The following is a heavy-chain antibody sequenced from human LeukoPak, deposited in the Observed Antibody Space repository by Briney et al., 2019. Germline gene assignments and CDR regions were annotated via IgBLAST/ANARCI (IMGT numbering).Heavy chain of an antibody. J-gene: IGHJ4*02. Sequence: GGSLRLSCAASGFTFSSHGMHWVGQAPGKGREGWSIIWYDGSDEYYADSVKGRFTISRDNSKNTLYLQMNSLRAEDTAVYYCARDGGYHSSGPFDYWGQGTLVIVSS. CDR3: ARDGGYHSSGPFDY. D-gene: IGHD3-22*01. CDR2: IWYDGSDE. CDR1: GFTFSSHG. V-gene: IGHV3-33*01.